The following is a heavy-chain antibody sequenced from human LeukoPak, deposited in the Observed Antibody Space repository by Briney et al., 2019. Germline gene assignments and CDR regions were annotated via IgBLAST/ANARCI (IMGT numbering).Heavy chain of an antibody. Sequence: ASVKVSCKASGYTFTGYYMHWVRQAPGQGLEWMGWINPNSGGTNYAQKFQGRVTMTRDTSISTAYMELSRLRSDDTAVYYCATHDVVVAATEHDYWGQGTLVTVSS. CDR2: INPNSGGT. J-gene: IGHJ4*02. CDR3: ATHDVVVAATEHDY. D-gene: IGHD2-15*01. CDR1: GYTFTGYY. V-gene: IGHV1-2*02.